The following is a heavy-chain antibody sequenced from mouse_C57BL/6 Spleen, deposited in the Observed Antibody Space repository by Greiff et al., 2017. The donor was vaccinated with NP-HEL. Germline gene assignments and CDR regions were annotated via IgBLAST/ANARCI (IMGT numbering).Heavy chain of an antibody. V-gene: IGHV1-80*01. CDR1: GYAFSSYW. CDR3: ARDGYYRYFDV. Sequence: QVQLQQSGAELVKPGASVKISCKASGYAFSSYWMNWVKQRPGKGLEWIGQIYPGDGDTNYNGQFKGEATLTADKSSSTAYMQLSSLTSEDSAVYVCARDGYYRYFDVWGTGTTVTVSS. CDR2: IYPGDGDT. D-gene: IGHD2-3*01. J-gene: IGHJ1*03.